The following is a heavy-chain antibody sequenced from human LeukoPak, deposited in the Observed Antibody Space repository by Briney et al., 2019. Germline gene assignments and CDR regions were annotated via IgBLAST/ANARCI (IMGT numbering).Heavy chain of an antibody. CDR3: ARVNAATPYYYYGMDV. V-gene: IGHV4-31*03. J-gene: IGHJ6*02. Sequence: PSQTLSLTCTVSGGSISSGGYYWSWIRQHPGKGLEWIGYIYYSGSTYYNPSLKSRVTISVDTSKSQFSLKLSSVTAADTAAYYCARVNAATPYYYYGMDVWGQGTTVTVSS. CDR2: IYYSGST. D-gene: IGHD2-15*01. CDR1: GGSISSGGYY.